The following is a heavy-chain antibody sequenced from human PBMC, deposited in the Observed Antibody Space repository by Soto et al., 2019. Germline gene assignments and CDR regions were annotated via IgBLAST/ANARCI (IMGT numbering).Heavy chain of an antibody. V-gene: IGHV3-21*01. Sequence: PGGSLRLSCAASGFTFSSYSMNWVRQAPGKGLEWVSSISSSSSYIYYADSVKGRFTISRDNAKNSLYLQMNSLRAEDTAVYYCVRVGSSGWYEGYYYGMDVWGQGTTVTVSS. D-gene: IGHD6-19*01. CDR2: ISSSSSYI. CDR3: VRVGSSGWYEGYYYGMDV. J-gene: IGHJ6*02. CDR1: GFTFSSYS.